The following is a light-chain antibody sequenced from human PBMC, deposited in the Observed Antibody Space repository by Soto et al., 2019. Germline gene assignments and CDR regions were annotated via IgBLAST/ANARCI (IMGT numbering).Light chain of an antibody. CDR1: QSVSSN. CDR2: GAS. V-gene: IGKV3-15*01. CDR3: RQFNNWPPGT. Sequence: DIVMTHSPATLSVSPGERVTLACRASQSVSSNLAWYQQKPGQAPRLLIYGASTRATGIPARFSGSGSGTVYTLTSSSLQSQDSDVYYCRQFNNWPPGTFGQGTKVEIK. J-gene: IGKJ1*01.